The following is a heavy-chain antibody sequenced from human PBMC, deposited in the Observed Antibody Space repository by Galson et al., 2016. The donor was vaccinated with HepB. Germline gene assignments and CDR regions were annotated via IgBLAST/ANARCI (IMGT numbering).Heavy chain of an antibody. CDR3: ARGSGSGSSRFRFYFYMDM. D-gene: IGHD3-10*01. CDR1: GFSFSTYS. CDR2: ISSSSNYI. Sequence: LRLSCAASGFSFSTYSMNWVRQAPVKGLAWVSCISSSSNYIYYAGRFTISRDNAKNSLYLQMNSLRVDDSAIYYCARGSGSGSSRFRFYFYMDMWGKGTTVTVSS. V-gene: IGHV3-21*01. J-gene: IGHJ6*03.